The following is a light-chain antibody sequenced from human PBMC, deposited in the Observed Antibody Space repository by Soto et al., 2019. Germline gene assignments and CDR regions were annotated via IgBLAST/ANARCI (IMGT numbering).Light chain of an antibody. Sequence: QPVLTQPPSASGTPGQRVTISCSGSSSNIGGNTVNWYQQLPGAAPKLLMYTSNQRPSGVPDRFSGSKSGTSASLAISGLQSDDEADYYCAAWDDTLNAVVFGGGTKLTVL. CDR3: AAWDDTLNAVV. CDR2: TSN. J-gene: IGLJ2*01. V-gene: IGLV1-44*01. CDR1: SSNIGGNT.